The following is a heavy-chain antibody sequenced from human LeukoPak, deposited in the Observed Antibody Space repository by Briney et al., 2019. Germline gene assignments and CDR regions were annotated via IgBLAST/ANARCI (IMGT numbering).Heavy chain of an antibody. D-gene: IGHD2-2*01. Sequence: GASVKVSCKASGYTFTSYGISWVRQAPGQGLEWMGWISAYNGNTNYAQKLQGRVTMTTDTSTSTAYMEVRSLRSDDTAVYYCARSYCRSTSCYSRYFDYWGQGTLVTVSS. V-gene: IGHV1-18*01. CDR1: GYTFTSYG. CDR2: ISAYNGNT. CDR3: ARSYCRSTSCYSRYFDY. J-gene: IGHJ4*02.